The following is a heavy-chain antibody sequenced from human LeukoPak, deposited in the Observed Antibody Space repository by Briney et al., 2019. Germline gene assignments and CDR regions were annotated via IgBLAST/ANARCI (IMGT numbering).Heavy chain of an antibody. V-gene: IGHV3-30*18. CDR2: ISHDAKST. Sequence: GSLRLSCATSGFTFSSYGMHWVRQVPGKGLEWVTVISHDAKSTYHLDSVKGRFTISRDNSKNTLYLQMNSLRAEDTAVYYCAKDGGNYYDTAGNHLMRSYMDVWGKGTTVTVSS. D-gene: IGHD3-22*01. J-gene: IGHJ6*04. CDR1: GFTFSSYG. CDR3: AKDGGNYYDTAGNHLMRSYMDV.